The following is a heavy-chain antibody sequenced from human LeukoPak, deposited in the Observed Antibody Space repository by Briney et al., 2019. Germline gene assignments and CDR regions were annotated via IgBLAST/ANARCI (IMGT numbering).Heavy chain of an antibody. CDR3: ARAGRAVAGEGFDY. CDR1: GYSISSGYY. CDR2: IYHSGST. Sequence: SETLSLTCTVSGYSISSGYYWGWIRQPPGKGLEWIGSIYHSGSTYYNPSLKSRVTISVATSKNQFSLKLSSVTAADTAVYYCARAGRAVAGEGFDYWGQGTLVTVSS. V-gene: IGHV4-38-2*02. J-gene: IGHJ4*02. D-gene: IGHD6-19*01.